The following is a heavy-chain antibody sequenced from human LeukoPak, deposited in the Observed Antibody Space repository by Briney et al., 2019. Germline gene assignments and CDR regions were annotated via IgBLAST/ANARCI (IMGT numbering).Heavy chain of an antibody. CDR2: VNSDGSTT. CDR1: GFTFSSYW. V-gene: IGHV3-74*01. Sequence: GGSLRLSCAASGFTFSSYWMHWVRQAPGKGLVWVSRVNSDGSTTSYADSVKGRFTISRDNAKNTLYLQMNSLRAEDTAMYYCTRGYSSGWYYFDYWGQGTLVTVSS. CDR3: TRGYSSGWYYFDY. J-gene: IGHJ4*02. D-gene: IGHD6-19*01.